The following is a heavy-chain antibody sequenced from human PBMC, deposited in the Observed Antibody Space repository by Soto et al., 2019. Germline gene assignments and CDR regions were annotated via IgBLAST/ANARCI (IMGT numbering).Heavy chain of an antibody. CDR2: MYYNGNI. J-gene: IGHJ5*02. V-gene: IGHV4-59*01. CDR1: GGSISNYY. CDR3: ASGGNWFDP. Sequence: SETLSLTCNVSGGSISNYYRTWVRQSPEKGLEWIGYMYYNGNINYNPSLKSRVTISIDTSKNQFSLTLKSVTAADTAVYYCASGGNWFDPWGQGVLVTVSS. D-gene: IGHD3-16*01.